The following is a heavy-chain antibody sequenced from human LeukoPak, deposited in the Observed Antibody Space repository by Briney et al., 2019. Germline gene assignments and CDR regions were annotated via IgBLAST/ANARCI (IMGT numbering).Heavy chain of an antibody. V-gene: IGHV1-69*05. D-gene: IGHD2-15*01. CDR2: IIPISGSA. Sequence: SVKVSCKASGGTFSSYAISWVRQAPGQGLEWIGGIIPISGSAKYTQKFQGRVTITTDESTNTAYMELRSLRSEDTAVYYCATTMGYLDYCSSGTCYSMLDWGQGTLVTVFS. CDR3: ATTMGYLDYCSSGTCYSMLD. CDR1: GGTFSSYA. J-gene: IGHJ4*02.